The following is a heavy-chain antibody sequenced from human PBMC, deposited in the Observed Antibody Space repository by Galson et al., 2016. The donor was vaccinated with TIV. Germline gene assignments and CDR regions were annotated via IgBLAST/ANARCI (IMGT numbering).Heavy chain of an antibody. CDR1: GYRLRKVA. J-gene: IGHJ4*01. CDR3: ATSLDYSQIFDY. V-gene: IGHV1-24*01. Sequence: SVKVSCKVSGYRLRKVARDGGQQPTGKGPQGREGQEREKGERDHTHKGQGRVTMTEDSSTDTAYMDLRSLRSEDTAVYFCATSLDYSQIFDYWGHGTLVTVSS. CDR2: QEREKGER. D-gene: IGHD4-11*01.